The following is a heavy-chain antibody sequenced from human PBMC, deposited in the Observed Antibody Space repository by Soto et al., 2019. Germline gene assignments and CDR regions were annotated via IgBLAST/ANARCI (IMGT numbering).Heavy chain of an antibody. CDR2: IYYSGST. CDR3: ASVGSDYDNSGYYLP. CDR1: GGSISSYY. V-gene: IGHV4-59*01. D-gene: IGHD3-22*01. Sequence: SETLSLTCTVSGGSISSYYWSWIRQPPGKGLEWIGYIYYSGSTNYNPSLKSRVTISVDTSKNQFSLKLSSVTAADTAVYYCASVGSDYDNSGYYLPWGPGTLVTVSS. J-gene: IGHJ5*02.